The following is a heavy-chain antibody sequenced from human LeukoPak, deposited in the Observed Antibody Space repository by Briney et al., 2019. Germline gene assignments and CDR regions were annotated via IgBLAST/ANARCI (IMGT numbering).Heavy chain of an antibody. CDR2: IYYSGTT. J-gene: IGHJ4*02. CDR1: GGSISSYY. Sequence: KASETLSLTCTVSGGSISSYYWSWIRQAPGKGLEWIEYIYYSGTTNHNPSLKSRVTISVDTSKNQFSLKLSSVTAADTAVYYCARGVYIAAAQYGYWGQGTLVTVSS. CDR3: ARGVYIAAAQYGY. V-gene: IGHV4-59*01. D-gene: IGHD6-13*01.